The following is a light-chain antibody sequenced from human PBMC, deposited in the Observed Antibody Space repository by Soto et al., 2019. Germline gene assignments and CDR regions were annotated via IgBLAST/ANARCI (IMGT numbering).Light chain of an antibody. CDR2: HVT. CDR1: SSDVAAYNS. J-gene: IGLJ3*02. CDR3: CSYAGSYTWV. Sequence: QSALTQPRSVSGSPGQSVTISCTGTSSDVAAYNSVSWYQQHPGEAPKLMIYHVTKRPSGVPDRFSGSKSGNTASLTISGLQAEDEADYYCCSYAGSYTWVFGGGTKLTVL. V-gene: IGLV2-11*01.